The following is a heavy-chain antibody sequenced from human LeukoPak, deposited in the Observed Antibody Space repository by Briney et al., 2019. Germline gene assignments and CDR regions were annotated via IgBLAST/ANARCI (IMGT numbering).Heavy chain of an antibody. CDR2: ITSSSSYP. V-gene: IGHV3-21*04. Sequence: GGSLRLSCAAPGLTFSNYNMNWVRQAPGKGLEWISSITSSSSYPLYADSVKGRFTISRDNAKNSLYLQMNSLRVEDTAIYYCARDPYNGAYSEGYYYYYMDVWGKGTTVTVSS. CDR1: GLTFSNYN. CDR3: ARDPYNGAYSEGYYYYYMDV. D-gene: IGHD1-1*01. J-gene: IGHJ6*03.